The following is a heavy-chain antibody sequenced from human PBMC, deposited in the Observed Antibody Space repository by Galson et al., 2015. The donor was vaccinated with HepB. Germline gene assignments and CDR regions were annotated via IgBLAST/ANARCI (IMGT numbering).Heavy chain of an antibody. CDR2: IDWDDDK. D-gene: IGHD6-19*01. J-gene: IGHJ3*02. V-gene: IGHV2-70*04. Sequence: PALVKPTHTLTLTCSFSGFSLNTTGMRVSWIRQPPGKALEWLARIDWDDDKFYTTSLKTRLTISKDTSKNQVVLTMTNMDPVDTGTYYCARMGSVAVTDSDAFDIWGQGTMVTVSS. CDR1: GFSLNTTGMR. CDR3: ARMGSVAVTDSDAFDI.